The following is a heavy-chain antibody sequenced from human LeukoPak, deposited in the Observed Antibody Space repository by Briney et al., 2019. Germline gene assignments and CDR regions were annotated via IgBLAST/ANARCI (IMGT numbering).Heavy chain of an antibody. J-gene: IGHJ4*02. V-gene: IGHV3-7*01. CDR1: GFTFNSYW. Sequence: GGSLRLSCAASGFTFNSYWMTWVRQAPGKGLEWVANIKEDGSQKYYLDSVKGRFTISRDNTKNLVYLQMNSLRAEDTAVYYCARNYFDYWGQGTLVTVSS. CDR2: IKEDGSQK. CDR3: ARNYFDY.